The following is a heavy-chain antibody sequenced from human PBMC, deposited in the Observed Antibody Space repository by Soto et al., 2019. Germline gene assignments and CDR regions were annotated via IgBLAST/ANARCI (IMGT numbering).Heavy chain of an antibody. CDR2: IKSKTDGGTT. CDR1: GFTLINAW. Sequence: GGSQSLSCAASGFTLINAWMRWVRQAPGKGLEWVGRIKSKTDGGTTDYAAPVKGRFTISRDDSKNTLYLQMNSLKTEDTAVYYCTTDGPLEYFQHWGQGTLVTVSS. J-gene: IGHJ1*01. CDR3: TTDGPLEYFQH. V-gene: IGHV3-15*01.